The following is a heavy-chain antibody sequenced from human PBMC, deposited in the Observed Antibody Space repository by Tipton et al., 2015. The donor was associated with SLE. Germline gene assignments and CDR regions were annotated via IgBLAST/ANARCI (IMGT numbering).Heavy chain of an antibody. J-gene: IGHJ4*02. Sequence: TLSLTCAVSGGSISSSDWWTWVRQAPGKGLEWVSYISRSGSTIYYADSVKGRFTISRDNAKNSLYLQMNSLRAEDTAVYYCGRGWTGTDYWGQGTLVTVSS. D-gene: IGHD1-14*01. CDR1: GGSISSSDW. CDR2: ISRSGSTI. CDR3: GRGWTGTDY. V-gene: IGHV3-48*03.